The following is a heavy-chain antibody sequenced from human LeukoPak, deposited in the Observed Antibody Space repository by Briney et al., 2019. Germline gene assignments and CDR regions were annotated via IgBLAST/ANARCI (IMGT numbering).Heavy chain of an antibody. CDR3: ARLTSSWSFDY. D-gene: IGHD6-13*01. V-gene: IGHV5-51*01. Sequence: GESLKISCKASGYSFTNTFIGWVRQMPGKGLEWMGIIYPGDSDTRYSPSFQGQVTISVDKSVTTAYLQWSSLKASDTAMYYCARLTSSWSFDYWGQGTLVTVSS. J-gene: IGHJ4*02. CDR2: IYPGDSDT. CDR1: GYSFTNTF.